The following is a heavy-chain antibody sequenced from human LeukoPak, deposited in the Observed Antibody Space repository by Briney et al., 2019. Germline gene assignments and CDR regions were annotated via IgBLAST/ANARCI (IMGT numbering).Heavy chain of an antibody. CDR1: GFTFSSYS. D-gene: IGHD3-3*01. CDR3: ARGGSGYYDY. J-gene: IGHJ4*02. V-gene: IGHV3-21*01. Sequence: GGSLRLSCAAPGFTFSSYSMNWVRQAPGKGLEWVSSISSSSSYIYYADSVKGRFTISRDNAKNSLYLQMNSLRAEDTAVYYCARGGSGYYDYWGQGTLVTVSS. CDR2: ISSSSSYI.